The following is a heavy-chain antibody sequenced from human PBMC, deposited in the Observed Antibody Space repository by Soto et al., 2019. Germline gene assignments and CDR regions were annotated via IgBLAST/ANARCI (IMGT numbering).Heavy chain of an antibody. CDR1: GYSFTRYG. V-gene: IGHV1-18*01. D-gene: IGHD3-16*01. Sequence: QVQLVQSRAEVKNPGASVKVSCEASGYSFTRYGIAWARQAPGQGLEWMGWINTYNGNTNYAQNLQGRVTLTTDTSTSTAYMELTSPRSNDTAIYYCAMVDVYVTPSPQDVWGQGTTVIVSS. CDR3: AMVDVYVTPSPQDV. J-gene: IGHJ6*02. CDR2: INTYNGNT.